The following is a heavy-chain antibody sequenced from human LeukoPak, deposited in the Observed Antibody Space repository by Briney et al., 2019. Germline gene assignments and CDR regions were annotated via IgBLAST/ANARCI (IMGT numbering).Heavy chain of an antibody. CDR3: ARGTRWVVGDTTAYYFDY. CDR2: MNPNSGNT. Sequence: ASVKVYCKASGYTFTSYGINWVRQATGQGLEWMAWMNPNSGNTGSAQKFQGRVTMTRNTSIRTAYMELSSLGSDDTAVYYCARGTRWVVGDTTAYYFDYWGQGTLVTVSS. J-gene: IGHJ4*02. V-gene: IGHV1-8*02. D-gene: IGHD2-15*01. CDR1: GYTFTSYG.